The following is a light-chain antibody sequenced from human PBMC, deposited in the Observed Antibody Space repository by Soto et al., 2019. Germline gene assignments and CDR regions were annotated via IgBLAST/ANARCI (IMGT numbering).Light chain of an antibody. J-gene: IGKJ4*01. CDR1: QSVSSN. CDR3: QQYNEWPLS. CDR2: GAS. Sequence: EIVMTQSPATLSVSPGERATLSCRASQSVSSNLAWYQQKPGQAPRLLIYGASTRATGLPARISGSGSGTEFTLTISSLQSEDSTVYYCQQYNEWPLSFGGGTKVEI. V-gene: IGKV3-15*01.